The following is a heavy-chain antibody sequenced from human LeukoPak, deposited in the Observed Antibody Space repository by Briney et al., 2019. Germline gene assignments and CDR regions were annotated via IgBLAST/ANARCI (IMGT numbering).Heavy chain of an antibody. V-gene: IGHV4-59*01. Sequence: SETLSLTCTVSGGSIISYYWSWIRQPPGKGLEWIGYIYYSGSTNYNPSLKSRVTISVDTSKNQFSLKLRSVTAADTALYYCARALSSGWSGHDAFGIWGQGTMVTVSS. CDR2: IYYSGST. CDR3: ARALSSGWSGHDAFGI. J-gene: IGHJ3*02. D-gene: IGHD6-19*01. CDR1: GGSIISYY.